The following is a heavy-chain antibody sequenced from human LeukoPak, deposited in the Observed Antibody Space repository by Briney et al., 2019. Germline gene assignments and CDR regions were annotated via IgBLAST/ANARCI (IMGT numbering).Heavy chain of an antibody. J-gene: IGHJ4*02. D-gene: IGHD3-16*01. CDR2: ISSSSSTI. CDR1: GFTFSSYS. Sequence: GRSLRLSCAASGFTFSSYSMNWVRQAPGKGLEWVSYISSSSSTIYYADSVKGRFTISRDNAKNSLYLQMNSLRAEDTAVYYCARGGYYDYVWGNQSPKFDYWGQGTLVTVSS. CDR3: ARGGYYDYVWGNQSPKFDY. V-gene: IGHV3-48*01.